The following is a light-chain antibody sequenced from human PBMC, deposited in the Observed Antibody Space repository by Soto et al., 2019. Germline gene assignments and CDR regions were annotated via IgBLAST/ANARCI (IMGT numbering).Light chain of an antibody. Sequence: EIVMTQSPATLSVSPGESVTLSCRASQSVSSKLAWYQQKTGQAPRLLIFGASTRATGIPARLSGSGSGTQFTLTISSLQSEDFAVYYCQQRNSWPQIFTFGPGTKVDIK. CDR1: QSVSSK. V-gene: IGKV3-15*01. J-gene: IGKJ3*01. CDR3: QQRNSWPQIFT. CDR2: GAS.